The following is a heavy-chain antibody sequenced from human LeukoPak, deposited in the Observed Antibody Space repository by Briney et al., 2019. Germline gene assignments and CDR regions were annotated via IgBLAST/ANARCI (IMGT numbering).Heavy chain of an antibody. CDR1: GYTFTSYD. V-gene: IGHV1-8*01. CDR3: ARGIDYYDSRPMDV. Sequence: ASVKVSCKASGYTFTSYDINWVRQAPGQGLEWMGWMNPNSGNTGYAQKFQGRVTMTRNTSISTAYMELSSLRSEDTAVYYCARGIDYYDSRPMDVWGQGTTVTVSS. CDR2: MNPNSGNT. D-gene: IGHD3-22*01. J-gene: IGHJ6*02.